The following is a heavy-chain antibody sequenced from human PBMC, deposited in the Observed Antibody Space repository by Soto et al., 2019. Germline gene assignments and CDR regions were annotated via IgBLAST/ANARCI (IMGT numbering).Heavy chain of an antibody. CDR2: RNPNSGNT. D-gene: IGHD3-10*01. J-gene: IGHJ6*02. Sequence: QVQLVQSGAEVKKPGASVKVSCKTSGYNFTSYDINWVRQATGQGVEWMGWRNPNSGNTGYAQKFQRRVTMTRNTSIRTAYMQRSSLRAEDTAVYYCAGAGVRGMDVWGQGTRVTVSS. CDR3: AGAGVRGMDV. V-gene: IGHV1-8*01. CDR1: GYNFTSYD.